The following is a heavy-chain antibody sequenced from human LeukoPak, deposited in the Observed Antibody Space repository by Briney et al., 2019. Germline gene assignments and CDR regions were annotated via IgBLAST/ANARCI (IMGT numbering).Heavy chain of an antibody. V-gene: IGHV3-9*01. Sequence: GGSLRLSCAASGFTFDDYAMHWVRQAPGKGLEWVSGISWNSGSIGYADSVKGRFTISRDNAKNSLYLQMNSLRAEDTALYYCAKDTTYSSSWYFDYWDQGTLVTVSS. CDR1: GFTFDDYA. CDR2: ISWNSGSI. CDR3: AKDTTYSSSWYFDY. D-gene: IGHD6-13*01. J-gene: IGHJ4*02.